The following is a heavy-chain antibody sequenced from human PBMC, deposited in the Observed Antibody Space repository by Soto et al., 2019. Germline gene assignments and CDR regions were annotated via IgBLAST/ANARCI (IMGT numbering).Heavy chain of an antibody. J-gene: IGHJ6*02. CDR1: GGTFSSYA. Sequence: GASVKVSCKAAGGTFSSYAISWVRQAPGQGLEWMGGIIPIFGTANYAQKFQGRVTITADESTSTAYMELSSLRSEDTAVYYCARGYYDRSGYREVDYPGKDVWGPATRVTVAS. V-gene: IGHV1-69*13. D-gene: IGHD3-22*01. CDR2: IIPIFGTA. CDR3: ARGYYDRSGYREVDYPGKDV.